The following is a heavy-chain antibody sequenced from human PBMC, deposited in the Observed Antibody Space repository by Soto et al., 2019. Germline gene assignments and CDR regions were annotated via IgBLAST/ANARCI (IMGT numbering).Heavy chain of an antibody. CDR3: ARVQRNWFAP. J-gene: IGHJ5*02. Sequence: QVQLQESGPGLVKPSETLSLTCTVSGGSVSSGSYYWSWIRQPPGKGLEWIGYIYYSGSTNYNPSLKSRVTISVDTSKNQFSLKLSSVTAADTAVYYCARVQRNWFAPWGQGTLVTVSS. D-gene: IGHD1-1*01. CDR2: IYYSGST. V-gene: IGHV4-61*01. CDR1: GGSVSSGSYY.